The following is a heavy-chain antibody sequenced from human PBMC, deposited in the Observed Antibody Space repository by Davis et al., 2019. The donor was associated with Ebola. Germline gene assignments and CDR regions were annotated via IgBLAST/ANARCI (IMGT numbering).Heavy chain of an antibody. Sequence: PGGSLRLSCAASGFTFSSYSMNWVRQAPGKGLEWVSYISASTNTIYYADSVKGRFTISRDNAKNSLYLQMNSLRAEDTAVYYCARDYGWGFDYWGQGTLVTVSS. V-gene: IGHV3-48*01. CDR1: GFTFSSYS. D-gene: IGHD3-16*01. CDR2: ISASTNTI. J-gene: IGHJ4*02. CDR3: ARDYGWGFDY.